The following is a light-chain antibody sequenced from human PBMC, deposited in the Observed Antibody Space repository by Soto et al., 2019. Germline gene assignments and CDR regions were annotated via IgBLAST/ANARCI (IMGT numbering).Light chain of an antibody. J-gene: IGKJ3*01. CDR1: QSISRS. V-gene: IGKV1-39*01. CDR3: QQNYSTPVT. Sequence: DIQMTQPPSSLSASVGDRVTITCRASQSISRSLYWYQQKPGKAPKLLIYAASSLQSGVPSRFSGSGSGTDFTLTISSLQPEDFATYYCQQNYSTPVTFGPGTKVEIK. CDR2: AAS.